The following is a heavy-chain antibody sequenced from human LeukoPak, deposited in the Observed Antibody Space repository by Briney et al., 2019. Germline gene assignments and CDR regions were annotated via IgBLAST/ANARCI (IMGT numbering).Heavy chain of an antibody. Sequence: PGGSMRLSCAASGFTFNTYAMNWVRQAPGKGLEGVSTINDGGRTTYYADSVKGRFTISRDNSKNTVYLQMNNLRAEDTPLYYCPNQPILAGSIDSWGEGTLVTVSS. V-gene: IGHV3-23*01. CDR1: GFTFNTYA. CDR2: INDGGRTT. CDR3: PNQPILAGSIDS. J-gene: IGHJ4*02. D-gene: IGHD3-9*01.